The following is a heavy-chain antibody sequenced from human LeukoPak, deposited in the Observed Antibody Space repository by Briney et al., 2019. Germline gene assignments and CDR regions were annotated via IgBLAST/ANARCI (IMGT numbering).Heavy chain of an antibody. J-gene: IGHJ5*02. CDR2: FDPEDGET. CDR3: ATNNRSRWYWDWFDP. CDR1: GYTFIELS. V-gene: IGHV1-24*01. D-gene: IGHD6-13*01. Sequence: ASVKVSCKVSGYTFIELSMHWVRQAPGKGLEWMGGFDPEDGETIYAQKFQGRVTMTEDTSTDTAYMELSSLRSEDTAVYYCATNNRSRWYWDWFDPWGQGTLVTVSS.